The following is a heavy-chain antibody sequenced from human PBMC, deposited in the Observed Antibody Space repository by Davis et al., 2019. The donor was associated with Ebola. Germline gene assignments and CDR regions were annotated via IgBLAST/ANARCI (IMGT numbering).Heavy chain of an antibody. CDR2: ISSSSSTI. J-gene: IGHJ4*02. CDR3: ARGERANYDFWSGYFGNPVDLDY. CDR1: GFTFSSYS. D-gene: IGHD3-3*01. V-gene: IGHV3-48*01. Sequence: PGGSLRLSCAASGFTFSSYSMNWVRQAPGNGLEWVSYISSSSSTIYYADSVKGRFTISRDNAKNSLYLQMNSLRAEDTALYHCARGERANYDFWSGYFGNPVDLDYWGQGTLVTVSS.